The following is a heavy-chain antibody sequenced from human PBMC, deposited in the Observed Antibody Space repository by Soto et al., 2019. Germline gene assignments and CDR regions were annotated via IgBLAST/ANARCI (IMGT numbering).Heavy chain of an antibody. V-gene: IGHV4-34*01. J-gene: IGHJ6*02. D-gene: IGHD6-13*01. Sequence: PSETLSLTCVVYGGSFSGYYWSWIRQPPGKGLGWIGEINHSGSTNYNPSLKSRVIISVDTSKNQFSLKLSSVTAADTAVYYCARRKAAAGTFLSFYYYGMDVWGRGTTVTVSS. CDR1: GGSFSGYY. CDR3: ARRKAAAGTFLSFYYYGMDV. CDR2: INHSGST.